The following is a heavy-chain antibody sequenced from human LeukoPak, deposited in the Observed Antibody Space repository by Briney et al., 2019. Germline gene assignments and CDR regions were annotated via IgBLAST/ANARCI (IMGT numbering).Heavy chain of an antibody. CDR2: IYHSGST. CDR3: ARRSAAAVFFSPEFDY. Sequence: PSETLSLTCTVSGYSISSGYYWGWIRQPPGKGLEWIGSIYHSGSTYYNPSLKSRVTISVDTSKNQFSLKLSSVTAADTAVYYCARRSAAAVFFSPEFDYWGQGTLVTVSS. D-gene: IGHD6-13*01. J-gene: IGHJ4*02. V-gene: IGHV4-38-2*02. CDR1: GYSISSGYY.